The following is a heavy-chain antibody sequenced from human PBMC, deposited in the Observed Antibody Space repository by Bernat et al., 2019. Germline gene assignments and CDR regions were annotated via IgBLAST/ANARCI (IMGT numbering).Heavy chain of an antibody. CDR3: AKDFYCSSTSCYVGAFDI. CDR1: GFTFSSYA. D-gene: IGHD2-2*01. Sequence: EVQLVESGGGLVQPGGSLRLSCAASGFTFSSYAMSWVRQAPGKGLEWVSAISGSGGSTYFADSVKGRFTISRDTSKNTLYLQMNSLRAEDTAVYYCAKDFYCSSTSCYVGAFDIWGQGTMVTVSS. CDR2: ISGSGGST. J-gene: IGHJ3*02. V-gene: IGHV3-23*04.